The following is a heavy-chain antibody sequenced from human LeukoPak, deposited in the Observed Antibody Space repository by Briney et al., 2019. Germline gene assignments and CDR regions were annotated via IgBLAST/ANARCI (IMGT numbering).Heavy chain of an antibody. CDR2: IYYSGTT. CDR1: GGSISSYY. V-gene: IGHV4-59*01. CDR3: ARKQWVPYYFDY. Sequence: SETLSLTCTVSGGSISSYYWSWIRQPPGKGLERIGYIYYSGTTNYNPSLKSRVTMSVDTSKNQFSLKLTSVTAADTAVYYCARKQWVPYYFDYWGQGTLVTVSS. J-gene: IGHJ4*02. D-gene: IGHD6-19*01.